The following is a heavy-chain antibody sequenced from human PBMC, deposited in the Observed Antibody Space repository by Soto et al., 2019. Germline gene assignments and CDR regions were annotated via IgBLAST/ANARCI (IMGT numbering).Heavy chain of an antibody. V-gene: IGHV1-8*01. J-gene: IGHJ4*02. D-gene: IGHD3-10*01. CDR1: GYTFTSYE. CDR3: ARGQLLWFGELLR. Sequence: QVQLVQSGAEVKKPGASVKVSCKASGYTFTSYEINWVRQATGQGLEWMGWMNPNSGDTGYAQKFQGRVTMTRNTSISTTYMELSSLRSEDTAVYYCARGQLLWFGELLRWGQGTLVTVSS. CDR2: MNPNSGDT.